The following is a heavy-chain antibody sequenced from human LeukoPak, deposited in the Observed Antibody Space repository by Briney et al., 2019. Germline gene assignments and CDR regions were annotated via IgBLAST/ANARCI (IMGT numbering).Heavy chain of an antibody. V-gene: IGHV4-34*01. CDR3: ARMGGYYYDSSGYPLDY. CDR2: INHSGST. Sequence: SETLSLTCAVYGGSFSGYYWSWIRQPPGKGLEWIGEINHSGSTNYNPSLKSRVTISVDTSKNQFSLKLSSVTAADTAAYYCARMGGYYYDSSGYPLDYWGQGTLVTVSS. CDR1: GGSFSGYY. D-gene: IGHD3-22*01. J-gene: IGHJ4*02.